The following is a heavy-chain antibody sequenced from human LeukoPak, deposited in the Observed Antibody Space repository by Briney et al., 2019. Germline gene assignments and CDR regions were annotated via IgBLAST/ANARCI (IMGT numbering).Heavy chain of an antibody. CDR1: GFIFSDFY. J-gene: IGHJ2*01. V-gene: IGHV3-11*04. Sequence: GGSLRLSCTTSGFIFSDFYMSWIRQAPGKGLEWVSCISSSGFTIYYADSLKGRFSISRDNAKKSLHLQMDSLRVEDTAVYYCAREVTMLTSDYSFDLWGRGTLVTVSS. CDR2: ISSSGFTI. D-gene: IGHD4-17*01. CDR3: AREVTMLTSDYSFDL.